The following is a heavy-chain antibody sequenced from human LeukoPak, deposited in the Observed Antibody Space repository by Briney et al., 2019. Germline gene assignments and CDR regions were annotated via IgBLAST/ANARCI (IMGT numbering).Heavy chain of an antibody. J-gene: IGHJ4*02. CDR3: ARDMKGNLDY. V-gene: IGHV3-7*01. Sequence: GGSLRLSCAASGFTFSNTWMAWVRQAPGKGLEWVANINQDGGTRQYADSVRGRFTISRENAKNSLYLEMNSLRAEDTGLYHCARDMKGNLDYWGQGTLVTVSS. CDR2: INQDGGTR. CDR1: GFTFSNTW. D-gene: IGHD3-16*01.